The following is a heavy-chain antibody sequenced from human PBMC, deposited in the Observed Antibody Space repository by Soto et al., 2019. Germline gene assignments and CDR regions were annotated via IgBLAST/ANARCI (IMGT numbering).Heavy chain of an antibody. D-gene: IGHD2-2*01. CDR3: ARDSYCSTTACSHNWFDP. J-gene: IGHJ5*01. CDR2: INTDSGNT. Sequence: ASVKVSCEACGDSFSNYAMHWVRQAPGQRLEWVGWINTDSGNTKNSQKFQGRVAITRDTSASTAYMELSTLRSEDTAIYYCARDSYCSTTACSHNWFDPWGEGTLVTVSS. CDR1: GDSFSNYA. V-gene: IGHV1-3*04.